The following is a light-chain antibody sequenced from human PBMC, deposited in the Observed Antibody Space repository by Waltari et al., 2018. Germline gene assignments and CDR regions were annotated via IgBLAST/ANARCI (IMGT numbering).Light chain of an antibody. CDR1: QSVSSSY. CDR2: GAS. Sequence: EIVLTQSPGTLSSQGERATLSCRASQSVSSSYLAWYQQKPGQAPRVLIHGASNRATGIPDRFSGSGSGTDFTLTISRLEPEDFAVYYCQQYGSSPWTFGQGTKVEIK. V-gene: IGKV3-20*01. J-gene: IGKJ1*01. CDR3: QQYGSSPWT.